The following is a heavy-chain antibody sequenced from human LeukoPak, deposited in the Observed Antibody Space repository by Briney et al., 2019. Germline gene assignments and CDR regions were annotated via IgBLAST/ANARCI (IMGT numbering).Heavy chain of an antibody. Sequence: GGSLRLSCAVSGLTFSNAWMSWVRQAPGKGLEWVGRIKSTTVDGTPEYAAPVKGRFTISRDDSKDTVYLQMNSLKAEDTAVYYCTTGPGNSGYWGQGTLVTVSS. CDR2: IKSTTVDGTP. CDR1: GLTFSNAW. D-gene: IGHD4-23*01. J-gene: IGHJ4*02. CDR3: TTGPGNSGY. V-gene: IGHV3-15*01.